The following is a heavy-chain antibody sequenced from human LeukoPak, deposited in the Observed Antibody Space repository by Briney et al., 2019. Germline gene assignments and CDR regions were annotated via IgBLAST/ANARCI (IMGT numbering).Heavy chain of an antibody. D-gene: IGHD5-18*01. V-gene: IGHV3-30*18. Sequence: GGSLRLSCEASGFTLSDYAMHWVRQAPGKGREWVSIISRDGSDKNYADSVKGRFTIYRDNSKNTLYLQISSLRAEDTAVYYCAKGYHIYSYVVSFGHYWGQGTLVTVSS. CDR1: GFTLSDYA. J-gene: IGHJ4*02. CDR3: AKGYHIYSYVVSFGHY. CDR2: ISRDGSDK.